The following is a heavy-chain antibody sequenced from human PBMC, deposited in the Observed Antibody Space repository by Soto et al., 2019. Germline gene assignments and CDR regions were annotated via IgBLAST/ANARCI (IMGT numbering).Heavy chain of an antibody. CDR1: GYTFTSYG. Sequence: ASVKVSCKASGYTFTSYGISWVRQAPGQGLEWMGWITYNGDTNYPQRLQGRVTMTTDTSTSTAYMELRSLRSDDTAVYYCARAVITNYEVFDYWSQGTLVTVSS. D-gene: IGHD2-21*01. J-gene: IGHJ4*02. CDR2: ITYNGDT. CDR3: ARAVITNYEVFDY. V-gene: IGHV1-18*01.